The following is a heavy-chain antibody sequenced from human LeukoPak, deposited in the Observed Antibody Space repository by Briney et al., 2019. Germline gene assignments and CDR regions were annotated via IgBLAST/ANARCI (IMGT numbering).Heavy chain of an antibody. CDR3: ARRPLSAVIQNYFEY. CDR2: IFPGDSDT. Sequence: GESLKISCKGSGYSFTSYWIGWVRQMPGKGLEWMGIIFPGDSDTRYSPSFQGQVTISADKSINTAYLQWSSLKASDTAMYYCARRPLSAVIQNYFEYWGQETLVTVSS. CDR1: GYSFTSYW. V-gene: IGHV5-51*01. D-gene: IGHD2-21*01. J-gene: IGHJ4*02.